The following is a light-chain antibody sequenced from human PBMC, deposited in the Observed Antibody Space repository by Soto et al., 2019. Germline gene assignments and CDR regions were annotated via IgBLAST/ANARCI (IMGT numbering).Light chain of an antibody. J-gene: IGKJ5*01. CDR3: QHRGNCPLIT. Sequence: EIVLTQSPATLSLSPGERATLSCRASQSVSTYLAWYQQRPGQAPRLLIYDASNRASGIPPRFSGSGSGTDFTLTISSLEPEDVAIYYCQHRGNCPLITFGQGTRLEIK. V-gene: IGKV3-11*01. CDR1: QSVSTY. CDR2: DAS.